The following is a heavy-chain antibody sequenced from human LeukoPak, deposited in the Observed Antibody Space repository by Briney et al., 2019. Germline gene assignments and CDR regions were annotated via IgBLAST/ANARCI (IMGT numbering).Heavy chain of an antibody. V-gene: IGHV3-30*03. Sequence: PGRSLRLSCAASGFTFSSYGMHWVRQAPGKGLEWVAVISYDGSNKYYADSVKGRFTISRDNSKNTLYLQMNSLRAEDTAVYYCAREEGATNWFDPWGQGTLVTVSS. J-gene: IGHJ5*02. D-gene: IGHD1-26*01. CDR1: GFTFSSYG. CDR3: AREEGATNWFDP. CDR2: ISYDGSNK.